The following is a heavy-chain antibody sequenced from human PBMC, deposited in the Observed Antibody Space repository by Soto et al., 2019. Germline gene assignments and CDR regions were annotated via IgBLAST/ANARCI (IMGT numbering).Heavy chain of an antibody. D-gene: IGHD4-4*01. CDR1: GYTFTSYY. Sequence: GASVKVSCKASGYTFTSYYMHWVRQAPGQGLEWMGIINPSGGSTSYAQKFQGRVTMTRDTSTSTVYMELSSLRSEDTAVYYCARPVATVTDYSYYAMDGWGQGPTVTVAS. CDR2: INPSGGST. V-gene: IGHV1-46*01. J-gene: IGHJ6*02. CDR3: ARPVATVTDYSYYAMDG.